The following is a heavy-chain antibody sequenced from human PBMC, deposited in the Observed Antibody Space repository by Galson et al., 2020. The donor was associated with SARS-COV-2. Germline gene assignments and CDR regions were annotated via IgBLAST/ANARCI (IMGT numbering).Heavy chain of an antibody. V-gene: IGHV5-51*01. CDR2: IYPDCSDT. D-gene: IGHD3-10*01. CDR1: GYSFSTYW. J-gene: IGHJ4*02. CDR3: ARGGGFGDFDF. Sequence: GESLKISCKGSGYSFSTYWIGWVRQMPGKGLEWMGIIYPDCSDTKYRPSFQGQVTMSADKSINTAYLQWNSLKASDTAMYYCARGGGFGDFDFWGQGTLVNVSS.